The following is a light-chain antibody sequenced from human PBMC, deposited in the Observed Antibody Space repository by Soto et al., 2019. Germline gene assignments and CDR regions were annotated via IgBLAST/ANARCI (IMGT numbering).Light chain of an antibody. J-gene: IGKJ4*01. CDR2: SAS. CDR1: ESISDY. V-gene: IGKV1-39*01. Sequence: IQLTQSPSSLSAPVGDRVTIVCRASESISDYLNWYQLKSGEAPKVLIYSASTLRRGVPSRFSGTGSGTEFTLTISSLQPEDVATYYCQQTFSHLLSFGGGTTVEIK. CDR3: QQTFSHLLS.